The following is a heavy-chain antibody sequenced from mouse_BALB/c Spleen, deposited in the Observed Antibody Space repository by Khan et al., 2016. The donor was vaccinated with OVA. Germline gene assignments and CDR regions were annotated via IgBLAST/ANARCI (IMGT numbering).Heavy chain of an antibody. CDR1: GYTFTDFT. D-gene: IGHD1-1*02. V-gene: IGHV1S137*01. J-gene: IGHJ3*01. CDR3: GRGGGGDRFAY. Sequence: QVQLQQSGAELVRPGVSVKISCKGSGYTFTDFTMHWVKQSHAKSVEWIGVISTYYGNATYNQKFKGKATMTVDKSSSTAYMELARLTSEDSAIYYCGRGGGGDRFAYWGQGILVTVAA. CDR2: ISTYYGNA.